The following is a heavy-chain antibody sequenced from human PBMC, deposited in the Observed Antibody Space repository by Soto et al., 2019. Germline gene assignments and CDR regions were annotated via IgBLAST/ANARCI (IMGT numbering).Heavy chain of an antibody. V-gene: IGHV4-30-2*01. CDR3: ARGQWPQQGSGWFDP. CDR1: GDSISSVGYS. J-gene: IGHJ5*02. D-gene: IGHD6-19*01. Sequence: SETLSLTCAVSGDSISSVGYSWNWIRQPPGKGLEWIGYIYHSGNSYYNPSLKSRVTMSVDNSKNQVSLKLTSVTAADTAVYYCARGQWPQQGSGWFDPWGQGSLVTVSS. CDR2: IYHSGNS.